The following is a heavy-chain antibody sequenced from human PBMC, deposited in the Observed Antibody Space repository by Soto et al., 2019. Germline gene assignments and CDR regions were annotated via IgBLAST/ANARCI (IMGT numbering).Heavy chain of an antibody. CDR3: AKDRGLDSSSWYKRRWFDP. Sequence: EVQLLESGGGLVQPGGSLRLSCAASGFTFSSYAMSWVRQAPGKGLEWVSAISGSGGSTYYADSVKGRFTISRDNSKNTLYLQMNSLRAEDTAVYYCAKDRGLDSSSWYKRRWFDPWGQGTLVTVSS. CDR2: ISGSGGST. J-gene: IGHJ5*02. V-gene: IGHV3-23*01. D-gene: IGHD6-13*01. CDR1: GFTFSSYA.